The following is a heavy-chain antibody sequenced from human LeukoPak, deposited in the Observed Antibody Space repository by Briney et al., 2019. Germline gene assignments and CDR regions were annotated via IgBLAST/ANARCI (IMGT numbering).Heavy chain of an antibody. J-gene: IGHJ3*02. V-gene: IGHV3-33*01. CDR1: GFTFSSYG. D-gene: IGHD2-15*01. CDR3: ARALAATNAFDI. CDR2: VWYDGSNK. Sequence: GRSLRLSCAASGFTFSSYGMHWVRQAPGKGLEWVAVVWYDGSNKYYADSVKGRFTISRGNSKNTLYLQMDSLRAEDTAVYYCARALAATNAFDIWGRGTMVTVSS.